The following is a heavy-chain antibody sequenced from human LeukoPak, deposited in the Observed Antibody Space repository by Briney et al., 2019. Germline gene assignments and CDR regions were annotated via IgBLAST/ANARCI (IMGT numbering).Heavy chain of an antibody. CDR2: IIPILGIA. V-gene: IGHV1-69*04. J-gene: IGHJ5*02. Sequence: SVKVSCKASGYTFTSYDINWVRQAPGQGLEWMGRIIPILGIANYAQKFQGRVTITADKSTSTAYMELSSLRSEDTAVYYCARDGYSSSWYGWFDPWGQGTLVTVSS. CDR3: ARDGYSSSWYGWFDP. CDR1: GYTFTSYD. D-gene: IGHD6-13*01.